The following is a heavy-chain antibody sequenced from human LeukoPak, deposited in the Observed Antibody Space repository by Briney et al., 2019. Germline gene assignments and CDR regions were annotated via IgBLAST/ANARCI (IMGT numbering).Heavy chain of an antibody. Sequence: GGSLRLSCAASGFTFSSYNMNWVRQAPGKGLEWVSSISSSSYYIYYADSVKGRFTISRDNAKNSLYLQMNSLRAEDTAVYYCARDSPQGRFGEVDYWGQGTLVTVSS. CDR2: ISSSSYYI. CDR3: ARDSPQGRFGEVDY. D-gene: IGHD3-10*01. V-gene: IGHV3-21*01. J-gene: IGHJ4*02. CDR1: GFTFSSYN.